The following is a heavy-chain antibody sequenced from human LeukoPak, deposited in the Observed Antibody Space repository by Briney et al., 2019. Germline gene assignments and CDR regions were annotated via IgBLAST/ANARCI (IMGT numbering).Heavy chain of an antibody. V-gene: IGHV6-1*01. Sequence: SQTLSLTCAISGDSVSSNSAAWNWIRQSPSRGLEWPGRTYYRSKWYNDYAVSVKSRITINPDTSKNQFSLQLNSVTPEDTAVYYCARAPVYSGSWQFDPWGQGTLVTVSS. CDR3: ARAPVYSGSWQFDP. D-gene: IGHD1-26*01. CDR1: GDSVSSNSAA. CDR2: TYYRSKWYN. J-gene: IGHJ5*02.